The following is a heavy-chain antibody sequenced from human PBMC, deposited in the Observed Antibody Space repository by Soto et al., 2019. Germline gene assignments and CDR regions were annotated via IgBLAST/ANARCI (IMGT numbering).Heavy chain of an antibody. CDR2: ISAYNGNT. CDR1: GYTFTSYG. J-gene: IGHJ5*02. Sequence: QVQLVQSGAEVKKPGASVKVSCKASGYTFTSYGISWVRQAPGQGLEWMGWISAYNGNTNYAQKHQGRVTMTTDTSTSTAYMELRSRSSDDTVEYYCARGSAVAGNGWFDTWGQVPLVTVAS. CDR3: ARGSAVAGNGWFDT. V-gene: IGHV1-18*01. D-gene: IGHD6-19*01.